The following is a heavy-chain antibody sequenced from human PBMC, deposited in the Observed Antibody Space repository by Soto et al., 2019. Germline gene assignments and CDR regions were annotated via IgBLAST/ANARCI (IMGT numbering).Heavy chain of an antibody. CDR1: GGSISSSSYY. Sequence: PSETLSLTCTVSGGSISSSSYYWGWIRQPPGKGLEWIGSIYYSGSTNYNPSLKSRVTISVDTSKNQFSLKLSSVTAADTAVYYCAKFPYDSSGYPADYWGQGTLVTVSS. V-gene: IGHV4-39*07. CDR2: IYYSGST. J-gene: IGHJ4*02. D-gene: IGHD3-22*01. CDR3: AKFPYDSSGYPADY.